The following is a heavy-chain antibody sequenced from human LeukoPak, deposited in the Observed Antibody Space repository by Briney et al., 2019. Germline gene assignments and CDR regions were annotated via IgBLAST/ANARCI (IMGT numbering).Heavy chain of an antibody. D-gene: IGHD2-15*01. CDR3: ARALKGYCSGGSCYPGGMDV. Sequence: PSETLSLTCAVYGGSFSGYYWSWIRQPPGKGLEWIGEINHSGSTNHNPSLKSRVTISVDTSKNQFSLKLSSVTAADTAVYYCARALKGYCSGGSCYPGGMDVWGQGTTVTVSS. J-gene: IGHJ6*02. CDR1: GGSFSGYY. CDR2: INHSGST. V-gene: IGHV4-34*01.